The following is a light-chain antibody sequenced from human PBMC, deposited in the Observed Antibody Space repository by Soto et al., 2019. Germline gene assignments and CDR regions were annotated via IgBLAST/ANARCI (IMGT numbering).Light chain of an antibody. Sequence: QSVLTQPASVSGSPGQPITISCPGTGSDISAYNYVSWYQQLVGKAPKLMIYEVGDRPSGLSNRFSGSKSGNTASLTISRLQAEDEADYYCSSYTSNTFYVFGTGTKVTVL. V-gene: IGLV2-14*01. J-gene: IGLJ1*01. CDR2: EVG. CDR3: SSYTSNTFYV. CDR1: GSDISAYNY.